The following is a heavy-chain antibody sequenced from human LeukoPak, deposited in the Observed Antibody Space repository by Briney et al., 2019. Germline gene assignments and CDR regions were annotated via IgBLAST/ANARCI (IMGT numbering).Heavy chain of an antibody. V-gene: IGHV1-2*02. J-gene: IGHJ4*02. D-gene: IGHD2-15*01. CDR1: GYTFTDYY. CDR3: ARAATITNY. Sequence: ASVKVSCKASGYTFTDYYMHWVRQAPGQGLEWMGWLNPNSGGTSYAQKFQGRVTMTRDTSITTAYMELSSLRPDDTAVYYCARAATITNYWGQGTLVTVSA. CDR2: LNPNSGGT.